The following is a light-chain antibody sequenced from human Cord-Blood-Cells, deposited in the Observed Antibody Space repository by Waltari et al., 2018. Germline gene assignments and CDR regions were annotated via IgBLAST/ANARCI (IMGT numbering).Light chain of an antibody. CDR2: DVR. J-gene: IGLJ2*01. V-gene: IGLV2-11*01. CDR3: CSDAGSYTLV. CDR1: NSAVGGYNY. Sequence: QSALTQPRSVSGSPGQPVTISCTGTNSAVGGYNYASWYQQHPGKAPKLLIYDVRKRPSGVPDRFSGSKSGNTASLTISGLQAEDEADYYCCSDAGSYTLVFGGGTKLTVL.